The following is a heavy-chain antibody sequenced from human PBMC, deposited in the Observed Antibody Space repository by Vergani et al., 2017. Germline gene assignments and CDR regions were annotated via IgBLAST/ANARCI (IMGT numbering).Heavy chain of an antibody. CDR2: INPSGGST. CDR3: ARDHQDYDSSGYSLNWFDP. CDR1: GYTFTSYY. V-gene: IGHV1-46*01. J-gene: IGHJ5*02. Sequence: QVQLVQSGAEVKKPGASVKVSCKASGYTFTSYYMHWVRQAPGQGLEWMGIINPSGGSTSYAQKFQGRVTMTRDTSTSTVYMELSSLRSEDTAVYYCARDHQDYDSSGYSLNWFDPWGQGTLVTVSS. D-gene: IGHD3-22*01.